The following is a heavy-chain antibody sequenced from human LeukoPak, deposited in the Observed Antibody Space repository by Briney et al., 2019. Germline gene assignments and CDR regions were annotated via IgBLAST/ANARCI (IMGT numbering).Heavy chain of an antibody. CDR1: GGSLNNYY. CDR2: GNHNGGT. V-gene: IGHV4-34*01. CDR3: AKNGQSGFSFDP. J-gene: IGHJ5*02. D-gene: IGHD1-26*01. Sequence: SESLSLTCAVYGGSLNNYYWSWIRQSPGKGLEWLGEGNHNGGTKYNPSLKSRVTISADSSRNQFSLRLTSVTAADTAVYHCAKNGQSGFSFDPWGQGTLVTVSS.